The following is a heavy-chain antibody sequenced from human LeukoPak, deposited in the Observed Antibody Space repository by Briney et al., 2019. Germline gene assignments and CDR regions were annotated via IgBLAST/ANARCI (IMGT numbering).Heavy chain of an antibody. Sequence: PGGSLRLSCAASAFTFSTYSMNWVRQAPGKGLAWVSYISSSSSNIQYADSVKGRFTISRDNAKNSLYLQMNSLRDEDTAVYYCARDGYGSGSYLEARGQGTLVTVSS. CDR2: ISSSSSNI. V-gene: IGHV3-48*02. CDR3: ARDGYGSGSYLEA. CDR1: AFTFSTYS. D-gene: IGHD3-10*01. J-gene: IGHJ4*02.